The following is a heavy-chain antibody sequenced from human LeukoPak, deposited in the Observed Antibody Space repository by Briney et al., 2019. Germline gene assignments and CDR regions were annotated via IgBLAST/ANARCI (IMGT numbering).Heavy chain of an antibody. D-gene: IGHD5-18*01. V-gene: IGHV4-4*07. Sequence: SETLSLTCTVSGGSISSYYWSWIRQPAGKGLEWIGRIYTSGSTNYYPSLTSRVTISVDTSKNKFSLKLSSVTAAATAVYYCASRRIQLDVDYWSQGTLVTVSS. CDR1: GGSISSYY. CDR2: IYTSGST. CDR3: ASRRIQLDVDY. J-gene: IGHJ4*02.